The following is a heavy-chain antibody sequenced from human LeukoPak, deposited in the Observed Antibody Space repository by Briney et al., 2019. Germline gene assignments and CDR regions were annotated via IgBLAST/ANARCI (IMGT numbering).Heavy chain of an antibody. CDR3: ARLSGSYSAFDI. CDR1: GGTFSSYA. D-gene: IGHD1-26*01. J-gene: IGHJ3*02. Sequence: SVKVSCKASGGTFSSYAISWVRQAPGQGLEWMGGIIPIFGTANYAQKFQGRVTITADESTSTAYMELSSLRSEDTAVYYCARLSGSYSAFDIWGQGTMVTVSS. CDR2: IIPIFGTA. V-gene: IGHV1-69*13.